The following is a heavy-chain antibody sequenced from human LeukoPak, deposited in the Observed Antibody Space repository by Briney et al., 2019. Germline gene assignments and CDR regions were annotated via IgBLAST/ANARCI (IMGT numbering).Heavy chain of an antibody. D-gene: IGHD3-16*01. Sequence: GASVKVSCKASGGTFSSYAISWVRQAPGQGLEWMGGIIPIFGTANYAQKFQGRVTITADESTSTAYMELSSLRSEDTAVYYCARAEKVGDYFDYWGQGTLVTVSS. CDR2: IIPIFGTA. CDR3: ARAEKVGDYFDY. J-gene: IGHJ4*02. V-gene: IGHV1-69*01. CDR1: GGTFSSYA.